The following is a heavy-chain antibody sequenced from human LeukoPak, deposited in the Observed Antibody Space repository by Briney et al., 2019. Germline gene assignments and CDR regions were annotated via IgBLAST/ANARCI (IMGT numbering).Heavy chain of an antibody. CDR1: GFTFSSYS. CDR3: ARELGTPFDY. J-gene: IGHJ4*02. Sequence: PGGSLRLSCAASGFTFSSYSMNWVRQAPGKGLEWVSYISSSSSTIYYAVSVKGRFTISRDNAKNSLYLQMNSLRAEDTAVYYCARELGTPFDYWGQGTLVTVSS. V-gene: IGHV3-48*04. CDR2: ISSSSSTI.